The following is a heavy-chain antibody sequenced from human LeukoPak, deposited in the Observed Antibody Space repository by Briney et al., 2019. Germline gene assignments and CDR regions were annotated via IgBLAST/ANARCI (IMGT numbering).Heavy chain of an antibody. D-gene: IGHD4-17*01. J-gene: IGHJ6*03. CDR1: GFTFSSYG. CDR3: ARSTTHPYYNYMDV. Sequence: GGSLRLSCAASGFTFSSYGMSWVRQAPGMGLEWVSAISGSDGSTTTYADSVKGRFTISRDNAKNTLYLQMNSLRVEDTAVYYCARSTTHPYYNYMDVWGKGTTVTLSS. V-gene: IGHV3-23*01. CDR2: ISGSDGSTT.